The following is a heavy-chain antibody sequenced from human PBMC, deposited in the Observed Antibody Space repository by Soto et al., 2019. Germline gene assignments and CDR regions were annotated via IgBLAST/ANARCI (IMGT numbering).Heavy chain of an antibody. CDR1: GFTFSSCA. CDR3: AKRGPYDSSATDY. V-gene: IGHV3-30*18. D-gene: IGHD3-22*01. J-gene: IGHJ4*02. CDR2: ISYDGSNK. Sequence: GGSLRLSCAASGFTFSSCAMHWVRQAPGKGLEWVAVISYDGSNKYYADSVKGRFTISRDNSKNTLYLQMNSLRAEDTAVYYWAKRGPYDSSATDYWGQGTLVTVSS.